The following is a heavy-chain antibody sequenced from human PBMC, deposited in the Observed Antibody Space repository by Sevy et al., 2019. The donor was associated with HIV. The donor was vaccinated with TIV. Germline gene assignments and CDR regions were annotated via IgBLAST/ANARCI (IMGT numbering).Heavy chain of an antibody. CDR2: IYYSGST. J-gene: IGHJ4*02. CDR1: DGSISSSSYY. Sequence: SETLSLTCTVSDGSISSSSYYWGWIRQPPGKGLEWIGSIYYSGSTYYNPSLKSRVTISVDTSKNQFSLKLSSVTAADTAVYYCARQGGPYITWWGQGTLVTVSS. CDR3: ARQGGPYITW. D-gene: IGHD3-10*01. V-gene: IGHV4-39*01.